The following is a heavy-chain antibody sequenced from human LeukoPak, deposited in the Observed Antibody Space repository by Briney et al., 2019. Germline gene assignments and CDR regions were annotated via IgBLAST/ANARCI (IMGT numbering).Heavy chain of an antibody. D-gene: IGHD5-12*01. CDR1: GFTFSSYG. V-gene: IGHV3-30*03. CDR2: ISYDGSNK. CDR3: ARGPIVADTGYFDA. Sequence: GGSLRLSCAASGFTFSSYGMHWVRQAPGKGLEWVAVISYDGSNKYYADSVKGRFTISRDNSKNTLYLQMNSLRAEDTAVYFCARGPIVADTGYFDAWGQGALVTVSS. J-gene: IGHJ4*02.